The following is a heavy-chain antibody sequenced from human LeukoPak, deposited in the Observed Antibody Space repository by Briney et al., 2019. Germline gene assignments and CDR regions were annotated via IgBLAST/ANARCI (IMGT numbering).Heavy chain of an antibody. CDR1: GYTFTSYG. J-gene: IGHJ4*02. CDR3: ARVGINLGSPSFYYFDY. D-gene: IGHD2-2*01. CDR2: ISAYNGNT. V-gene: IGHV1-18*01. Sequence: ASVKVSCKASGYTFTSYGISWVRQAPGQGLEWMGWISAYNGNTNYAQKLQGRVTMTTDTSTSTAYMELRSLRSDDTAVYYCARVGINLGSPSFYYFDYGGREPRVPVSS.